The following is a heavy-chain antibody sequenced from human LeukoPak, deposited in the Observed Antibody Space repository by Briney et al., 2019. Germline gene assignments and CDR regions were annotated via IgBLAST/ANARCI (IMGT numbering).Heavy chain of an antibody. CDR2: ISGSGGST. Sequence: PGGSLRLSCAASGFTFSSYAMSWVRQAPGKGLEWVSTISGSGGSTYYADSVKGRFTISRDNSKNTLYLQMNSLRAEDTAVYYCAKGRYSGSAGAAFDIWGQGTMVTVSS. V-gene: IGHV3-23*01. CDR3: AKGRYSGSAGAAFDI. CDR1: GFTFSSYA. D-gene: IGHD1-26*01. J-gene: IGHJ3*02.